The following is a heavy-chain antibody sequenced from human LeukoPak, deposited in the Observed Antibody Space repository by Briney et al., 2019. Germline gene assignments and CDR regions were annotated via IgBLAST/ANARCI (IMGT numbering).Heavy chain of an antibody. CDR3: ARLRYQYDYGSN. CDR2: IYPRDSDT. Sequence: GESLKISCKGSGYSFTDYWIGWVRQMPGKGLEWMGVIYPRDSDTTYSPSFQGQITISVDKSISTAYVQWTSLKASDTAMYYCARLRYQYDYGSNWGQGTLVTVSS. J-gene: IGHJ4*02. D-gene: IGHD4-17*01. CDR1: GYSFTDYW. V-gene: IGHV5-51*01.